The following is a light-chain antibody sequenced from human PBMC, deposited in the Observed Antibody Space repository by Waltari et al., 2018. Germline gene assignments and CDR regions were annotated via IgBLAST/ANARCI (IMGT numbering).Light chain of an antibody. V-gene: IGLV1-47*01. CDR1: FPNLGTYY. CDR2: RNT. CDR3: ASWDDSLSVGV. Sequence: QSVLTQPPSASGTPGQRVPLSCSRSFPNLGTYYVFWYKQFPGTAPTLLIQRNTQRPSGVPDRFSGSKSGTSASLAISGLRSEDEADYYCASWDDSLSVGVFGGGTKLTVL. J-gene: IGLJ3*02.